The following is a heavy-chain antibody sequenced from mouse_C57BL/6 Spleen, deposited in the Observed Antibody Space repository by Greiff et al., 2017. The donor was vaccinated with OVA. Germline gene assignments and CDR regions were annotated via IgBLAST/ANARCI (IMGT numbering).Heavy chain of an antibody. CDR3: ARQGTMITTRAVYAMDY. Sequence: EVQLVESGGGLVQPGESLKLSCESNEYEFPSYDMSWVRKTPGKRLELVGAINSDGGSTDYTDTMEGRFILSRDNTKKTVYLQMRSLRTEDTALYYCARQGTMITTRAVYAMDYWGQGTSVTVSS. D-gene: IGHD2-4*01. CDR1: EYEFPSYD. CDR2: INSDGGST. V-gene: IGHV5-2*01. J-gene: IGHJ4*01.